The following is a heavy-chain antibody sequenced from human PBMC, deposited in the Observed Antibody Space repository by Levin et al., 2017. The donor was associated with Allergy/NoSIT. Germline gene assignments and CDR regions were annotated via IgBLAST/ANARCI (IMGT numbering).Heavy chain of an antibody. J-gene: IGHJ6*02. CDR3: ARGGRIFGVVMGQFGEMDV. V-gene: IGHV4-59*01. CDR1: GGSISSYY. CDR2: IYYSGST. D-gene: IGHD3-3*01. Sequence: PSETLSLTCTVSGGSISSYYWSWIRQPPGKGLEWIGYIYYSGSTNYNPSLKSRVTISVDTSKNQFSLKLSSVTAADTAVYYCARGGRIFGVVMGQFGEMDVWGQGTTVTVSS.